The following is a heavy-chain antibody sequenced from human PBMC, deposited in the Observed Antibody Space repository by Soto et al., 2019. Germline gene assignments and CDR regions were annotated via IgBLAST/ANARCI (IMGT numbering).Heavy chain of an antibody. CDR1: GASLSRYY. V-gene: IGHV4-4*07. D-gene: IGHD3-10*01. J-gene: IGHJ5*02. Sequence: QVVLQESGAGVVKPSDTLSLTCNVSGASLSRYYWSWIRQPPGKGLAWIGRIYATGDTDYNPSLKGGLSMLVDMSKKRCSLTLRSVTPAATAIYYCVTQGTKNLRDWFKAWGRGILGAVSS. CDR3: VTQGTKNLRDWFKA. CDR2: IYATGDT.